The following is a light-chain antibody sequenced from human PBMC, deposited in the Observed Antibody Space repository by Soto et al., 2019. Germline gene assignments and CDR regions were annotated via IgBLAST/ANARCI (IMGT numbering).Light chain of an antibody. CDR3: SSYTSSSTQV. CDR1: SSDVGGYNF. V-gene: IGLV2-14*03. J-gene: IGLJ2*01. CDR2: DVS. Sequence: QSALTQPASVSGSPGQSITLSCTGTSSDVGGYNFVSWYQQHPGKAPKLMIYDVSNRPSGVSNRFSGSKSGNTASLTISGLQAEDEADYYCSSYTSSSTQVFGGGTKLTV.